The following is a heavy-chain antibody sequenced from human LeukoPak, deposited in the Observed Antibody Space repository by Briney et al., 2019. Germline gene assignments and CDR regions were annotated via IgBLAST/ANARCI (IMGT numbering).Heavy chain of an antibody. D-gene: IGHD2-15*01. CDR2: IYHDGSDV. J-gene: IGHJ4*02. CDR1: GYIFNTNC. Sequence: GASLKISWKGSGYIFNTNCLAWVRQRPGKGLEWVWVIYHDGSDVRYNPSFEGEVTISADKSSSTVSLQWSSLRASDSAMYYCARRRGSLYSFDGWGQGTLVTVSS. CDR3: ARRRGSLYSFDG. V-gene: IGHV5-51*01.